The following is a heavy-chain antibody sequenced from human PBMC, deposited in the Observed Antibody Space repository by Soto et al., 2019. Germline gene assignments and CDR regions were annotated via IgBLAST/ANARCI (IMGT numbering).Heavy chain of an antibody. CDR1: GYTFTSYA. CDR3: ARDRRIAARPYYYYYYMDV. CDR2: INAGNGNT. Sequence: GASAKVSCKASGYTFTSYAMHWVRQAPGQRLEWMGWINAGNGNTKYSQKFQGRVTITRDTSASTAYMELSSLRSEDTAVYYCARDRRIAARPYYYYYYMDVWGKGTTVTVSS. J-gene: IGHJ6*03. V-gene: IGHV1-3*01. D-gene: IGHD6-6*01.